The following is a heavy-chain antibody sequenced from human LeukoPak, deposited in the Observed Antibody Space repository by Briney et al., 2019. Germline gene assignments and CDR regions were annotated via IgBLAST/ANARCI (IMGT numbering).Heavy chain of an antibody. CDR1: GYTFTSYG. D-gene: IGHD3-3*01. Sequence: GASVKVSCKASGYTFTSYGISWVRQAPGQGLEWMGWISAYNGNTNYAQKLQGRVTMTTDTFTSTAYMELRSLRSDDTAVYYCARGAHYDFWSGDPTYYFDYWGQGTLVTVSS. CDR3: ARGAHYDFWSGDPTYYFDY. CDR2: ISAYNGNT. J-gene: IGHJ4*02. V-gene: IGHV1-18*01.